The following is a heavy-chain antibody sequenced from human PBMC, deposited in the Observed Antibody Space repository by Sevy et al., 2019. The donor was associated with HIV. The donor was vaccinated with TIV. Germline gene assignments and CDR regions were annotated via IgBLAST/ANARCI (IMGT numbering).Heavy chain of an antibody. Sequence: SETLSLTCTVSGGSISSYYWSWIRQPAGKGLEWIGRIYTSGSTNYNPSLKSRVTMSVDTSKNQFSLKLSSVTAADTAVYYCARAPRLTNDFWSGYSLSYGMDVWGQGTTVTVSS. J-gene: IGHJ6*02. D-gene: IGHD3-3*01. CDR3: ARAPRLTNDFWSGYSLSYGMDV. CDR2: IYTSGST. V-gene: IGHV4-4*07. CDR1: GGSISSYY.